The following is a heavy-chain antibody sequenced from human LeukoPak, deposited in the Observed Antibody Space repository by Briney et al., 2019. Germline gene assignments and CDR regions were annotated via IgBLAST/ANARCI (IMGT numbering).Heavy chain of an antibody. CDR3: AKRGVVIRVILVGFHKEAYYFES. CDR2: ISGSGGGT. CDR1: GFAFTNYA. D-gene: IGHD3/OR15-3a*01. J-gene: IGHJ4*02. V-gene: IGHV3-23*01. Sequence: GGSLRLSCAASGFAFTNYAMSWLRQAPGRGLEWVAGISGSGGGTRYADSVKGRFTISRDNPKNTLYLQMNSLRAEDTAVYFCAKRGVVIRVILVGFHKEAYYFESWGQGALVTVSS.